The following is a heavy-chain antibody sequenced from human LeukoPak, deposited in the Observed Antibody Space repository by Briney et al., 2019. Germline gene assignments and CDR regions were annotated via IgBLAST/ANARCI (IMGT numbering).Heavy chain of an antibody. CDR3: ARAGVIVVVPAAETREGWFDP. CDR2: INPNSGGT. CDR1: GYTFTGYY. D-gene: IGHD2-2*01. J-gene: IGHJ5*02. V-gene: IGHV1-2*02. Sequence: GASVKVSCKASGYTFTGYYMHWVRQAPGQGLEWMGWINPNSGGTNYAQKFQGRGTKTRDTSISPAYMELSRLRSDDTAVYYCARAGVIVVVPAAETREGWFDPWGQGTLVTVSS.